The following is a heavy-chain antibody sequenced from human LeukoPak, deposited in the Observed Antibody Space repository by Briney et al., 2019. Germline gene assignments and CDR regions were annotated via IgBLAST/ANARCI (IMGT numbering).Heavy chain of an antibody. Sequence: GGSLRLSCAASGFTFSSYWMHWVRQAPGKGLVWVSRINSDGSSTSYADSVKGRFTISRDNAENTLYLQMNSLRAGDTAVYYCARGKRYSSSWFYNRFDPWGQGTLVTVSS. CDR1: GFTFSSYW. D-gene: IGHD6-13*01. CDR2: INSDGSST. J-gene: IGHJ5*02. CDR3: ARGKRYSSSWFYNRFDP. V-gene: IGHV3-74*01.